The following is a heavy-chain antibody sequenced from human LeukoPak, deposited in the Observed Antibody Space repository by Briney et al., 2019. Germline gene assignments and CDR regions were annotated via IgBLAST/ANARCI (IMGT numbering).Heavy chain of an antibody. D-gene: IGHD5-24*01. CDR3: AKDPERWLQLRLGFSD. CDR1: GFTFTSYG. V-gene: IGHV3-23*01. CDR2: ISGSGGNT. Sequence: GGSLRLSCAASGFTFTSYGMSWVRQAPGKGLEWVSGISGSGGNTYYADSVKGRFTISRDNSKNTLYLQMNSLRAEDTAVYYCAKDPERWLQLRLGFSDWGQGTLVTVSS. J-gene: IGHJ4*02.